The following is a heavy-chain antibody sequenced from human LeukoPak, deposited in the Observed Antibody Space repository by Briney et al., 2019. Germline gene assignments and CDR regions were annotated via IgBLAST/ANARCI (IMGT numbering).Heavy chain of an antibody. CDR1: GYTFTSYG. CDR2: ISAYNGNT. J-gene: IGHJ4*02. Sequence: GASVKVSCKASGYTFTSYGISWVRQAPGQGLEWMGWISAYNGNTNYAQKLQGRVTMTTDTSTSTAYMELRSLRSDDTAVYYCARGPPTAVAGTELDYWGQGTLVTVSS. V-gene: IGHV1-18*01. CDR3: ARGPPTAVAGTELDY. D-gene: IGHD6-19*01.